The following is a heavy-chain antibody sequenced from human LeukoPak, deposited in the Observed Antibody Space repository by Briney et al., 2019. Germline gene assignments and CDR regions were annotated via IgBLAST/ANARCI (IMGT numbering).Heavy chain of an antibody. J-gene: IGHJ4*02. Sequence: GGSLRLSXAASGFTVSSNYMGWVRQAPGKGLEWLSIIYSGGSTYYPDSVKGRFTISRDNSKNTLYLQMNSLRAEDTAVYYCARDEWELLRAYWGQGTLVTVSS. D-gene: IGHD1-26*01. V-gene: IGHV3-66*02. CDR3: ARDEWELLRAY. CDR2: IYSGGST. CDR1: GFTVSSNY.